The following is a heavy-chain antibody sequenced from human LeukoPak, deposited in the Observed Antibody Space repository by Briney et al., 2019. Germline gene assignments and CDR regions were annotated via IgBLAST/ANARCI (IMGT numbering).Heavy chain of an antibody. CDR3: ARDAPKYGDYFDY. J-gene: IGHJ4*02. V-gene: IGHV3-48*01. CDR1: GFTFSSYS. Sequence: PGGSLRLSCAASGFTFSSYSMNWVRQAPGKGLEWVSYISSSSTIYYADSVKGRFTISRDNAKNSLYLQMNSLRAEDTAVYYCARDAPKYGDYFDYWGQGTLVTVSS. CDR2: ISSSSTI. D-gene: IGHD4-17*01.